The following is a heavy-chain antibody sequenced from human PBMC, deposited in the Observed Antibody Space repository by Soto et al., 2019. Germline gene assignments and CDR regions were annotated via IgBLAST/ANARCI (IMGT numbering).Heavy chain of an antibody. J-gene: IGHJ4*02. CDR2: INFSGTA. V-gene: IGHV4-39*07. CDR3: WDTNVAADWDY. D-gene: IGHD6-19*01. Sequence: SGSVSHTCTVSGGSISTGICYWGWIRQPPGKGPEWIGSINFSGTAYYNPSLKSRLTISLDTSENQFSLKLTSVTAADTAVYNCWDTNVAADWDYWGQGTQVTVSS. CDR1: GGSISTGICY.